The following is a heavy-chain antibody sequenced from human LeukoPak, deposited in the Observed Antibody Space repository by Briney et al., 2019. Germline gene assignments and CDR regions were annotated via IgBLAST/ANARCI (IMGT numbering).Heavy chain of an antibody. CDR1: GYTFTSYG. D-gene: IGHD1-26*01. CDR3: ASWVSGSYLSY. Sequence: GASVKVSCKASGYTFTSYGISWVRQAPGQGLEWMGWISAYNGNTNYAQKLQGRVTMTTDTSTSTAYMELSSLRSEDTAVYYCASWVSGSYLSYWGQGTLVTVSS. CDR2: ISAYNGNT. V-gene: IGHV1-18*01. J-gene: IGHJ4*02.